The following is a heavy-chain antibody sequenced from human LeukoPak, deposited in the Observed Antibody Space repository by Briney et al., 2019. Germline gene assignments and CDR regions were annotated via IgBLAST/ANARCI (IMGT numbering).Heavy chain of an antibody. CDR1: GGSISSGDYY. Sequence: TPSETLSLTCSVSGGSISSGDYYWSWIRQPPGKGLEWIGYIFHSGGAYYNPSLKSRVTISVDTSKNQFSLKLSSVTAADTAVYYCVREYDFWSGYYPPPSEDYGMDVWGQGTTVTVSS. D-gene: IGHD3-3*01. J-gene: IGHJ6*02. CDR3: VREYDFWSGYYPPPSEDYGMDV. CDR2: IFHSGGA. V-gene: IGHV4-30-4*01.